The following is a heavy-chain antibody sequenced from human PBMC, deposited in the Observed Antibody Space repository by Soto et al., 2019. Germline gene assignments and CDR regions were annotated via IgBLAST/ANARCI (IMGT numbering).Heavy chain of an antibody. CDR2: IYYSGST. V-gene: IGHV4-39*01. Sequence: GPGPKVSSETLSLTCTVSGGSISSSSYYWGWIRQPPGKGLEWIGSIYYSGSTYYNPSLKSRVTISVDTSKNQFSLKLSSVTAADTAVYYCARRGWEYDSSGYLAPWYYWGQGTLVTVSS. CDR3: ARRGWEYDSSGYLAPWYY. CDR1: GGSISSSSYY. D-gene: IGHD3-22*01. J-gene: IGHJ4*02.